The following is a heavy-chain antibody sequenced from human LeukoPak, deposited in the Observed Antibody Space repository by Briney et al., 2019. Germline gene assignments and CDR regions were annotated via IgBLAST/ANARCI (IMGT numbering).Heavy chain of an antibody. CDR3: ARDLIRVSSYSGYDYPYYFDY. CDR2: IIPILGIA. J-gene: IGHJ4*02. CDR1: GGTFSSYA. D-gene: IGHD5-12*01. Sequence: SVKVSCKASGGTFSSYAISWVRQAPGQGLEWMGRIIPILGIANYAQKFQGRVAITADKSTSTAYMELSSLRSEDTAVYYCARDLIRVSSYSGYDYPYYFDYWGQGTLVTVSS. V-gene: IGHV1-69*04.